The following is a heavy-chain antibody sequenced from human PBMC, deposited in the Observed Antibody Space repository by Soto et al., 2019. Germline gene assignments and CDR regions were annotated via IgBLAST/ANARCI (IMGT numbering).Heavy chain of an antibody. J-gene: IGHJ4*02. CDR1: GFTFSSYW. D-gene: IGHD3-3*01. V-gene: IGHV3-7*05. CDR3: ARDHKTYYDFWSGYLYYFDY. Sequence: GESLKISCAASGFTFSSYWMSWVRQAPGKGLEWVANIKQDGSEKYYVDSVKGRFTISRDNAKNSLYLQMNSLRAEDTAVYYCARDHKTYYDFWSGYLYYFDYWGQGTLVTVSS. CDR2: IKQDGSEK.